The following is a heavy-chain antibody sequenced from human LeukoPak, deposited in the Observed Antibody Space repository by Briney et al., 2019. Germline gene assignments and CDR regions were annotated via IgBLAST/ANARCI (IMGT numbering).Heavy chain of an antibody. J-gene: IGHJ4*02. Sequence: ASVKVSCKASGYTFTGYYMHWVRQAPGQGLEWMGWINPNSGGTNYAQKFQGRVTMTRDTSISTAYMELSRLRSDDTAVYYCARGSSGWYTYCYFDFWGQGILVTVSS. CDR1: GYTFTGYY. CDR2: INPNSGGT. V-gene: IGHV1-2*02. CDR3: ARGSSGWYTYCYFDF. D-gene: IGHD6-19*01.